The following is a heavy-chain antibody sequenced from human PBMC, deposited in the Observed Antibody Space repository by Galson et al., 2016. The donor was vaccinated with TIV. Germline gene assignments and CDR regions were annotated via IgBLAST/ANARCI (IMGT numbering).Heavy chain of an antibody. Sequence: SVKVSCKASGYTFTSYDINWVRQATGQGPEWMGWMNPNSGNKGYAQKFRGRVTMTRNTSVRTAYMELSSLRSEDTALYYCARSGDYGDYWGQGTLVTVSS. CDR2: MNPNSGNK. CDR3: ARSGDYGDY. V-gene: IGHV1-8*02. J-gene: IGHJ4*02. CDR1: GYTFTSYD. D-gene: IGHD4-17*01.